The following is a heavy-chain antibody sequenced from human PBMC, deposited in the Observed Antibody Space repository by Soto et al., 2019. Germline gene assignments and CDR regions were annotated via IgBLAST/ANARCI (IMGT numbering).Heavy chain of an antibody. D-gene: IGHD6-13*01. Sequence: EVQLVESGGGLVQPGRSLRLSCAASGFTFDDYAMHWVRQAPGKGLEWVSGISWNSGSIGYADSVKGRFTISRDNAKNSLYLQMNSLRAEDTALYYCAKDTSSSWVRLAYFDYWGQGTLVTVSS. CDR3: AKDTSSSWVRLAYFDY. CDR2: ISWNSGSI. V-gene: IGHV3-9*01. J-gene: IGHJ4*02. CDR1: GFTFDDYA.